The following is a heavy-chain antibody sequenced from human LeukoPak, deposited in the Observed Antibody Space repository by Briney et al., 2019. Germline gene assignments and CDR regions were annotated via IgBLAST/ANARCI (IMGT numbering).Heavy chain of an antibody. Sequence: GGSLRLSCAASCFTFSNYWMHWVRQAPGKGLVWVSRINSDGSSTDNADSAKGRFTNSRDNAKNTLYLQMNSLRAEDTAVYYCARGEVYSSGKTDYWGQGTLVTVSS. V-gene: IGHV3-74*01. CDR3: ARGEVYSSGKTDY. J-gene: IGHJ4*02. CDR1: CFTFSNYW. D-gene: IGHD3-10*01. CDR2: INSDGSST.